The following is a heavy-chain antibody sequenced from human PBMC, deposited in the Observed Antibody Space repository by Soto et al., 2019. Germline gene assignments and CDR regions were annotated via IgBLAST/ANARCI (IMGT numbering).Heavy chain of an antibody. J-gene: IGHJ4*02. CDR1: GGSFSGYY. CDR2: INHSGST. CDR3: ARGGYYDFWSGYSNRYYFDS. D-gene: IGHD3-3*01. Sequence: SETLSLTCAVYGGSFSGYYWSWIRQPPGKGLEWIGEINHSGSTNYNPSLKSRVTISVDTSKNQFSLKLISVTAADTAVYYCARGGYYDFWSGYSNRYYFDSWGQGTLVTVSS. V-gene: IGHV4-34*01.